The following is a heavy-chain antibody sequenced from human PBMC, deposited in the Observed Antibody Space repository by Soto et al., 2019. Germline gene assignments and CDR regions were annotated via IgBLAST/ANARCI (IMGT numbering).Heavy chain of an antibody. CDR1: GFTFSSYG. D-gene: IGHD2-21*02. CDR2: ISYDGSNK. J-gene: IGHJ5*02. Sequence: QVQLVESGGGVVQPGRSLRLSCAASGFTFSSYGMHWVRQAPGKGLEWVAVISYDGSNKYYADSVKGRFTISRDNSKNRLYLQMNSLRAEDTAVHYCAKDIGGDSGFDPWGQGTLVTVSS. CDR3: AKDIGGDSGFDP. V-gene: IGHV3-30*18.